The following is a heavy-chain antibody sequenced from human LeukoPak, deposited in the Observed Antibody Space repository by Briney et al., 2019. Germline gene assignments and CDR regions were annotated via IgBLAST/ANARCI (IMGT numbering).Heavy chain of an antibody. D-gene: IGHD5-24*01. Sequence: GESLRLSCAASGFTFSNAWMSWVRQAPGKGLEWVGRIKSKTDGGTTDYAAPVKGRFTISRDDSKNTLYLQMNSLKTEDTAVYYCTTEEMATIPFDYWGQGTLVTVSS. J-gene: IGHJ4*02. CDR2: IKSKTDGGTT. V-gene: IGHV3-15*01. CDR1: GFTFSNAW. CDR3: TTEEMATIPFDY.